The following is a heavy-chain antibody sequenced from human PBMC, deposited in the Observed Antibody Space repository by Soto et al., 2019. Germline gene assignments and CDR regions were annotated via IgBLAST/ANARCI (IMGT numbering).Heavy chain of an antibody. Sequence: PGGSLRLSCAASGFTFSNAWMSWVRQAPGKGLEWVGRIKSKTDGGTTDYAAPVKGRFTISRDDSKNTLYLQMNSLKTEDTAAYYCTTDGTYYYDSSGPRPFDYWGQGTLVTVSS. D-gene: IGHD3-22*01. CDR1: GFTFSNAW. V-gene: IGHV3-15*01. CDR3: TTDGTYYYDSSGPRPFDY. CDR2: IKSKTDGGTT. J-gene: IGHJ4*02.